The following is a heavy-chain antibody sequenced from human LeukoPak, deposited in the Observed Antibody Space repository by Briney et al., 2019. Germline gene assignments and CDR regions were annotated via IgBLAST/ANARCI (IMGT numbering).Heavy chain of an antibody. CDR1: GGSISSYY. Sequence: PSETLSLTCTVSGGSISSYYWSWIRQPPGKGLEWIGYIYYSGSTNYNLSLKSRVTISVDTSKNQFSLKLSSMTAADTAVYYCARAGCGGDCYSRSRWFDPWGQGTLVTVSS. CDR3: ARAGCGGDCYSRSRWFDP. CDR2: IYYSGST. V-gene: IGHV4-59*01. J-gene: IGHJ5*02. D-gene: IGHD2-21*02.